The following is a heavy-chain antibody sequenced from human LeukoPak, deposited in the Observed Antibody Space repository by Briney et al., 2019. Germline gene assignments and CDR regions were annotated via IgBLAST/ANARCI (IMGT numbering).Heavy chain of an antibody. CDR1: GGTFSSYA. J-gene: IGHJ6*03. CDR2: IIPIFGTA. CDR3: ARAGCSSTSCYGYYMDV. Sequence: SVKVSCKASGGTFSSYAISWVRQAPGQGLEWMGGIIPIFGTANYAQKFQGRVTITTDESTSTAYMELSSLRSEDTAVYYCARAGCSSTSCYGYYMDVWGKGTTVTVSS. D-gene: IGHD2-2*01. V-gene: IGHV1-69*05.